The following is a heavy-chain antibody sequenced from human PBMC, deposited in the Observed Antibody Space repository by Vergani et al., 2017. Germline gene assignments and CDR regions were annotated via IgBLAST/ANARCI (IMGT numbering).Heavy chain of an antibody. Sequence: QVQLQQWGAGLLKPSETLSLTCAVYGGSFSGYYWSWIRQPPGKGLEWIGFIYYSGSTNYNPSLKSRVTISVDTSKNQFSLKLSSVTAADTAVYYCARDKPVRDAIFGEYYFDYWGQGTLVTVSS. CDR2: IYYSGST. J-gene: IGHJ4*02. D-gene: IGHD3-3*01. V-gene: IGHV4-34*11. CDR1: GGSFSGYY. CDR3: ARDKPVRDAIFGEYYFDY.